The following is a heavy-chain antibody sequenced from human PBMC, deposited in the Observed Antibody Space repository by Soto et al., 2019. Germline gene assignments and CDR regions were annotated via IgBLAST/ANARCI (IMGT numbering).Heavy chain of an antibody. CDR3: ASGAPLVAATTYYYYGMDV. J-gene: IGHJ6*02. D-gene: IGHD2-15*01. Sequence: LSLTCTVSGGSISSYYWSWIRQPPGKGLEWIGYIYYSGSTNYNPSLKSRVTISVDTSKNQFSLKLSSVTAADTAVYYCASGAPLVAATTYYYYGMDVWGQGTTVTVSS. CDR1: GGSISSYY. V-gene: IGHV4-59*01. CDR2: IYYSGST.